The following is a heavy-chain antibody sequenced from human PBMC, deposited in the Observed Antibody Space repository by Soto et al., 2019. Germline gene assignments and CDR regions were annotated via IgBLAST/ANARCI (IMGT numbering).Heavy chain of an antibody. D-gene: IGHD3-10*01. V-gene: IGHV1-69*13. CDR1: GGTFSSYA. Sequence: ASVKVSCKASGGTFSSYAISWVRQAPGQGLEWMGGIIPIFGTANYAQKFQGRVTITADESTSTAYMELSSLRSEDTAVYYCASIDGSGSWAFDIWGQGTMVTVSS. CDR3: ASIDGSGSWAFDI. CDR2: IIPIFGTA. J-gene: IGHJ3*02.